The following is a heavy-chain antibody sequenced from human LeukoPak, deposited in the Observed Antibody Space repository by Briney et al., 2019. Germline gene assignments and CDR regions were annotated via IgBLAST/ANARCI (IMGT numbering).Heavy chain of an antibody. CDR1: GFTFSSYS. D-gene: IGHD3-10*01. CDR3: TRGIGRSWSLDN. Sequence: KTGGSLRLSCAASGFTFSSYSMNWVRQAPGKGLEWVSSISSSSSYIYYADSVKGRFTISRDNAKNTLYLQMNSLRAEDTAMYYCTRGIGRSWSLDNWGQGTLVTVSS. CDR2: ISSSSSYI. V-gene: IGHV3-21*04. J-gene: IGHJ4*02.